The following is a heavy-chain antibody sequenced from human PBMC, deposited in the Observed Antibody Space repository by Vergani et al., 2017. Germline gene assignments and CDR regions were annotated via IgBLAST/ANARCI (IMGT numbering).Heavy chain of an antibody. Sequence: VQLVETGGGLIQPGGSLRLSCAASGFTVSSNYMSWVRQAPGKGLEWVSVIYSGGSTYYADSVKGRFTISRDNSKNTLYLQMNSLRAEDTAVYYCARDSMYGGYRLDAFDIWGQGTMVTVSS. CDR1: GFTVSSNY. J-gene: IGHJ3*02. CDR3: ARDSMYGGYRLDAFDI. D-gene: IGHD5-12*01. CDR2: IYSGGST. V-gene: IGHV3-53*05.